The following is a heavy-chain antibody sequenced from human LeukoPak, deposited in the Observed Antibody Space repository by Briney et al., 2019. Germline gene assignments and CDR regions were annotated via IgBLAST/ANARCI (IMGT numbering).Heavy chain of an antibody. CDR3: AKDVPGYSYVGY. CDR1: GFTFSSYG. D-gene: IGHD5-18*01. V-gene: IGHV3-30*18. J-gene: IGHJ4*02. Sequence: GRSLRLSCAASGFTFSSYGMHWVRQAPGKGLEWVAVISYDGSNKYYADSVKGRFTISRDNSKNTLYLQMNSLRAEDTAVYYCAKDVPGYSYVGYWGQGTLVTVSS. CDR2: ISYDGSNK.